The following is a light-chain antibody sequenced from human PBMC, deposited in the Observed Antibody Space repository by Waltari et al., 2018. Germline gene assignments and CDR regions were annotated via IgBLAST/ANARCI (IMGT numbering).Light chain of an antibody. CDR3: CSYAGLVV. J-gene: IGLJ2*01. CDR1: SSDVGSYNL. V-gene: IGLV2-23*02. Sequence: QSALTQPASVSGSPGQSITISCTGTSSDVGSYNLVSGYQQHPGKAPKLMIYEVSKRPSGVAKLFAGSKSGNTASLTSSGLQAEDEADYYCCSYAGLVVFGGGTKLTVL. CDR2: EVS.